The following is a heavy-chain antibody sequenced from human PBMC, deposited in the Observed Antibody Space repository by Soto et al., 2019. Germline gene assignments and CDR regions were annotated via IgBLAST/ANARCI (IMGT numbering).Heavy chain of an antibody. D-gene: IGHD3-10*01. V-gene: IGHV3-23*01. J-gene: IGHJ4*02. Sequence: GGSLRLSCAASGFTFTNYVMSWVRRAPGKGQEWVAAISVSGGSTFYADSVKGRFIISRDNSTNTLYLQMNSLRAEDTVVYYCAFTSGSGSYYFDYWGQGTLVTVSS. CDR1: GFTFTNYV. CDR2: ISVSGGST. CDR3: AFTSGSGSYYFDY.